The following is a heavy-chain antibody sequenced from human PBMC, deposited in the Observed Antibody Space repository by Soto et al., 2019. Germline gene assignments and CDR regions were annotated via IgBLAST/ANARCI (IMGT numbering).Heavy chain of an antibody. Sequence: EVQLMESGGGLVKPGGSLRLSCAASGFTFSDAWMNWVRQAPGKGLEWVGRIKRKIDGGTVDYAAPVKGRFTISRDAAKNTLYFQMNSLNTEGTAVYYSAPHDRGWYSDYWGQGILVSGSS. V-gene: IGHV3-15*07. CDR1: GFTFSDAW. CDR3: APHDRGWYSDY. J-gene: IGHJ4*02. D-gene: IGHD6-19*01. CDR2: IKRKIDGGTV.